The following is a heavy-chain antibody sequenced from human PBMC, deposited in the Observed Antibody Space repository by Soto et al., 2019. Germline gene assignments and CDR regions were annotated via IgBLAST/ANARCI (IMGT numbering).Heavy chain of an antibody. CDR1: GYTFTSYD. J-gene: IGHJ4*02. Sequence: QVQLVQSGAEVRKPGASVKVSCEASGYTFTSYDIYWVRQATGQGLEWMGWMNPNTGNSAYAQKFQGRVTVTSDTSINTVNMALSSLGSEDTAVYYCARRAETNGWNGFGADKYYFDFWGQGTLVTVSS. D-gene: IGHD1-1*01. V-gene: IGHV1-8*01. CDR2: MNPNTGNS. CDR3: ARRAETNGWNGFGADKYYFDF.